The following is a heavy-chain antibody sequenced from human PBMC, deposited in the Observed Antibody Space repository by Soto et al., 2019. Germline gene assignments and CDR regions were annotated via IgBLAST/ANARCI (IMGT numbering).Heavy chain of an antibody. CDR2: ISYDGSNK. CDR3: AKDGTDYDFWSGYTFYYMDV. D-gene: IGHD3-3*01. V-gene: IGHV3-30*18. CDR1: GFTFSSYG. J-gene: IGHJ6*03. Sequence: PGGSLRLSCAASGFTFSSYGMHWVRQAPGKGLEWVAVISYDGSNKYYADSVKGRFTISRDNSKNTLYLQMNSLRAEDTAVYYCAKDGTDYDFWSGYTFYYMDVWGKGTTVTVSS.